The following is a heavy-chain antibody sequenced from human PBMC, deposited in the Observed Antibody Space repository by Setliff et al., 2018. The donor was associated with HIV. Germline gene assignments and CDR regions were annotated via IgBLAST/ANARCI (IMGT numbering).Heavy chain of an antibody. Sequence: GGSLRLSCAASGFIFSRYWVHWVRQVPGEGPEWVSRISSDGTSSSYADSVKGRFTVSRDNAKDIVYLQMSDLRVEDTAVYYCAIDLRVWELVNGFQIWGRGTMVTVSS. CDR3: AIDLRVWELVNGFQI. CDR1: GFIFSRYW. J-gene: IGHJ3*02. D-gene: IGHD1-26*01. V-gene: IGHV3-74*01. CDR2: ISSDGTSS.